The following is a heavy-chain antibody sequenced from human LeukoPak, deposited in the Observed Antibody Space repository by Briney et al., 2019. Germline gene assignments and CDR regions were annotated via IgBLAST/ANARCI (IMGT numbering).Heavy chain of an antibody. J-gene: IGHJ6*03. CDR2: IYPSGNT. CDR1: GGSFSSYF. Sequence: SETLSLTCSISGGSFSSYFWSWVRQPAGKGLEWIGRIYPSGNTNYNPSLKSRVTLSVDTPKTQFSLKLSSVTAADTAVYYCARGYCSSTSCNHMDVWGKGTTVTISS. D-gene: IGHD2-2*01. V-gene: IGHV4-4*07. CDR3: ARGYCSSTSCNHMDV.